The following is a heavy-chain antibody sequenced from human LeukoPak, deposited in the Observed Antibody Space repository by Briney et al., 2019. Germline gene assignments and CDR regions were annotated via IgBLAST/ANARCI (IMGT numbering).Heavy chain of an antibody. D-gene: IGHD4-11*01. J-gene: IGHJ3*02. CDR3: ARVTRLDHDAFDI. CDR2: INPSGGST. Sequence: ASVKVSCKASGYTFTSYDINWVRQAPGQGLEWMGIINPSGGSTSYAQKFQGRVTMTRDMSTSTVYMELSSLRSEDTAVYYCARVTRLDHDAFDIWGQGTMVTVSS. CDR1: GYTFTSYD. V-gene: IGHV1-46*01.